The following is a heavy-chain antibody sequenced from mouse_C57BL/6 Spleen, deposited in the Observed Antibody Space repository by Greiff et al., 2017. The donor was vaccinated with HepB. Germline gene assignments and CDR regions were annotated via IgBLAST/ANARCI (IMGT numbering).Heavy chain of an antibody. J-gene: IGHJ2*01. D-gene: IGHD1-1*01. CDR2: IDPSDSYT. CDR3: AREEGLLLRFFDY. V-gene: IGHV1-59*01. CDR1: GYTFTSYW. Sequence: QVQLKQPGAELVRPGTSVKLSCKASGYTFTSYWMHWVKQRPGQGLEWIGVIDPSDSYTNYNQKFKGKATLTVDTSSSTAYMQLSSLTSEDSAVYYCAREEGLLLRFFDYWGQGTTLTVSS.